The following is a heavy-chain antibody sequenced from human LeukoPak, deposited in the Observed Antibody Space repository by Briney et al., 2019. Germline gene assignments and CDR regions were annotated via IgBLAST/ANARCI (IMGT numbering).Heavy chain of an antibody. CDR1: AFTFSSYS. CDR3: AELGITMIGGV. Sequence: GGSPRLSCAASAFTFSSYSMNWVRQAPGKGLEWVSYISSSGSTIYYADSVKGRFTISRDNAKNSLYLQMNSLRAEDTAVYYCAELGITMIGGVWGKGTTVTISS. J-gene: IGHJ6*04. CDR2: ISSSGSTI. V-gene: IGHV3-48*04. D-gene: IGHD3-10*02.